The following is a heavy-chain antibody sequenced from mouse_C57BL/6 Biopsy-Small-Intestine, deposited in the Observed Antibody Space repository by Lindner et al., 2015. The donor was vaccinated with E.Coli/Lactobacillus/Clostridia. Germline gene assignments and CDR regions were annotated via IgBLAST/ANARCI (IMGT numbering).Heavy chain of an antibody. D-gene: IGHD1-1*01. CDR2: IYPRSGNT. J-gene: IGHJ2*01. Sequence: VQLQESGAELARPGASVKLSCKASGYTFTSYGISWVKRRTGQGLEWIGEIYPRSGNTYYNEKFKGKATLTADKSSSTAYMELRSLTSEDSAVYFCASHLYGSSYPFDYWGQGTTLTVSS. CDR1: GYTFTSYG. CDR3: ASHLYGSSYPFDY. V-gene: IGHV1-81*01.